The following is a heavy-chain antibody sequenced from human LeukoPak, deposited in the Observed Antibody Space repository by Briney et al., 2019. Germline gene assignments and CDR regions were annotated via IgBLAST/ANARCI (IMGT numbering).Heavy chain of an antibody. CDR2: ISGSGGST. CDR3: AKSVAICFYYGLDV. J-gene: IGHJ6*02. Sequence: GGSLRLSCVASGFTFSSYAMSWVRQTPGKGLEWVSAISGSGGSTYYADSVKGRFTISRDNSKNTLFLQMNSLRAEDTAPYYCAKSVAICFYYGLDVWGQGTTVTVSS. D-gene: IGHD3-3*01. CDR1: GFTFSSYA. V-gene: IGHV3-23*01.